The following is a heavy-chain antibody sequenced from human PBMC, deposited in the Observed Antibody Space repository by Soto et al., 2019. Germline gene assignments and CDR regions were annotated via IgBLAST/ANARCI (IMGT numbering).Heavy chain of an antibody. CDR1: GFTFSSYA. D-gene: IGHD3-3*01. Sequence: PGGSLRLSCPASGFTFSSYAMHWVRQAPGKGLEYVSAISSNGGSTYYADSVKGRFTISRDNSKNTLYLQMSSLRAEDTAVYYCVRDTYYDFWSGYYFNNYYYGMDVWGQGTTVTV. J-gene: IGHJ6*02. CDR2: ISSNGGST. CDR3: VRDTYYDFWSGYYFNNYYYGMDV. V-gene: IGHV3-64D*06.